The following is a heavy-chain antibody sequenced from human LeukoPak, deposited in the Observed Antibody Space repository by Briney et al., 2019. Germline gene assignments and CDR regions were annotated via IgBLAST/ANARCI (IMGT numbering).Heavy chain of an antibody. CDR3: PRGRYLTGGSYYCDY. CDR2: ISGRGGST. Sequence: QGGGSLRLSCAASGFTFSSYGMSGVRQAPGEGVEGGSPISGRGGSTSYADSGKGRFTISRDNPKNTLYLQMNSLRAEDTAVYYCPRGRYLTGGSYYCDYWGQGTLVTVSS. J-gene: IGHJ4*02. D-gene: IGHD1-26*01. CDR1: GFTFSSYG. V-gene: IGHV3-23*01.